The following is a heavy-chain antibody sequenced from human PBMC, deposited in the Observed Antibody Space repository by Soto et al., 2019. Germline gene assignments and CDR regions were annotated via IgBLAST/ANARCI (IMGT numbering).Heavy chain of an antibody. CDR3: ARTGGNPGWVFGY. J-gene: IGHJ4*02. CDR1: GGSISDDY. CDR2: ISHSGST. D-gene: IGHD1-26*01. Sequence: ASETLSLTCTVSGGSISDDYWSWIRQPPGKGLEWIGHISHSGSTNYNPSLKSRVTISVDTSKNQFSLKLSSVTAADTAVYYCARTGGNPGWVFGYWGQGTLVTVSS. V-gene: IGHV4-59*01.